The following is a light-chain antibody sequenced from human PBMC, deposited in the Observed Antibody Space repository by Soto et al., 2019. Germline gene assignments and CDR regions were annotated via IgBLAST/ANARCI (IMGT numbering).Light chain of an antibody. Sequence: DIQMTQSPSTQSASVGDRVTITCRASQSHSSLLAWYQHKPGKAPKFLIYKASSLQSGVPSRFSGSGSGTEFTLTLTSLQPDDFATYYCHQYYSFPRTFGQGTKVEVK. J-gene: IGKJ1*01. V-gene: IGKV1-5*03. CDR1: QSHSSL. CDR2: KAS. CDR3: HQYYSFPRT.